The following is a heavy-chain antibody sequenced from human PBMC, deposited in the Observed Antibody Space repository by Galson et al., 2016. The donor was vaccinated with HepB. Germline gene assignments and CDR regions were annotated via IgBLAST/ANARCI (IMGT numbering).Heavy chain of an antibody. J-gene: IGHJ4*02. D-gene: IGHD1-7*01. CDR2: TYYRSRWFS. V-gene: IGHV6-1*01. CDR1: GDSVSADMVA. CDR3: ARGRNSAFDY. Sequence: CAISGDSVSADMVAWNWIGQSPSRGLEWLGRTYYRSRWFSDYAESVQGRITINPDTSNNHFSLQLNSGTPDDTAIYFCARGRNSAFDYWGQGILVTVSS.